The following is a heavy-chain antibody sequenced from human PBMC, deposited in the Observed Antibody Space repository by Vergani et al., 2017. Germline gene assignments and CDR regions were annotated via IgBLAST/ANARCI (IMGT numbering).Heavy chain of an antibody. CDR1: GASINNDFYY. CDR3: ARDNKQLRPRAFDL. D-gene: IGHD4-23*01. CDR2: IYVSGIT. Sequence: QVQLQESGPGLVKPSQTLSLTCTVSGASINNDFYYWHWIRQPAGKGLEWIGRIYVSGITHYNSSLQSRVSMTVDTSKNQFSLTLTSVTAADTAVYYCARDNKQLRPRAFDLWGQGKMVTVSS. V-gene: IGHV4-61*02. J-gene: IGHJ3*01.